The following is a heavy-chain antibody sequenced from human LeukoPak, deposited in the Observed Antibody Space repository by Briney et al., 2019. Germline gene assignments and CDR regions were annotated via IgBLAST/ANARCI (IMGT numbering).Heavy chain of an antibody. CDR2: INPSGGST. Sequence: ASVKVSCKASGYTYTSYYMHWVRQAPGQGLEWMGIINPSGGSTSYAQKFQGRVTMTMDTSTSTVYMELSSLRSEDKAVYYCAREHSSYCGGDCYSRYFQHWGQGTLVTVSS. CDR1: GYTYTSYY. J-gene: IGHJ1*01. CDR3: AREHSSYCGGDCYSRYFQH. V-gene: IGHV1-46*01. D-gene: IGHD2-21*02.